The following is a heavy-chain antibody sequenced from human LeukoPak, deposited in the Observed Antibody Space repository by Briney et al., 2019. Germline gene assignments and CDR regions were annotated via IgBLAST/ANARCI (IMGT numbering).Heavy chain of an antibody. CDR1: GYTFTSYY. D-gene: IGHD4-17*01. CDR3: ARGAHYGDYVRFDP. CDR2: INPSGGST. V-gene: IGHV1-46*01. Sequence: ASVKVSCKASGYTFTSYYMHWVRQAPGQGLEWMGVINPSGGSTGYAQKFQGRVTITADESTSTAYMELSSLRSEDTAVYYCARGAHYGDYVRFDPWGQGTLVTVSS. J-gene: IGHJ5*02.